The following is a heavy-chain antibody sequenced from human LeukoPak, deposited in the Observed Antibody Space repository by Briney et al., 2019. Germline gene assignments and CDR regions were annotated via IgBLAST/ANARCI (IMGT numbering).Heavy chain of an antibody. CDR1: SFTFSSYS. D-gene: IGHD1-26*01. CDR3: ARGSGSYDY. V-gene: IGHV3-21*01. CDR2: ISSTSTYI. J-gene: IGHJ4*02. Sequence: PGGSLRLSCAASSFTFSSYSMNWVRQAPGKGLEWVSSISSTSTYIYYADSVKGRFTISRDNAKNSLYLQMNSLRVEDTAVYYCARGSGSYDYWGQGTLVTVSS.